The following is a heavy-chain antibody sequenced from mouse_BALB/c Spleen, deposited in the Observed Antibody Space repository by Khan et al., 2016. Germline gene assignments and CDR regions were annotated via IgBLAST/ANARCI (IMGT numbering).Heavy chain of an antibody. CDR2: INTYTGEP. CDR3: ARSPTARAAGFAY. D-gene: IGHD3-2*01. J-gene: IGHJ3*01. CDR1: GYTFTNYG. Sequence: QIQLVQSGPELKKPGETVKISCKATGYTFTNYGMNWVKQAPGKGLKWMGWINTYTGEPTYADDFKGRFAFSLETSASTAYLQINNLKNEDTATYYCARSPTARAAGFAYWGQGTLVTVSA. V-gene: IGHV9-3-1*01.